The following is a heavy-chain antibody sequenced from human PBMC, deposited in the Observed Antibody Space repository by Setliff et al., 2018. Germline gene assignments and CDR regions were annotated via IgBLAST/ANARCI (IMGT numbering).Heavy chain of an antibody. CDR1: GYTFAKYG. Sequence: GASVKVSCKAFGYTFAKYGTSWVRQAPGQGLEWMGWISGYNGYTVYAQKLQGRVTLTTDTSTGTAYMEVRSLRSDDTAVYYCARERATIVVEPDQAFFHHWGQGTLVTVSS. CDR2: ISGYNGYT. V-gene: IGHV1-18*01. J-gene: IGHJ1*01. D-gene: IGHD2-15*01. CDR3: ARERATIVVEPDQAFFHH.